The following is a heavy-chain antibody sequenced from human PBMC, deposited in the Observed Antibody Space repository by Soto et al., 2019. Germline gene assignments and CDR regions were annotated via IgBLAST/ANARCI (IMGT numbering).Heavy chain of an antibody. V-gene: IGHV3-30*18. CDR1: GFSFSSYG. CDR2: ISYHGSNK. D-gene: IGHD2-2*01. Sequence: GGSLRLSCAASGFSFSSYGTHWVRQAPGKGLEWVAVISYHGSNKYYADSVKGRFTISRDNSQDTLYLQMNRLRAEDTAVYFCAKDPTAIEGVPAASWFDPWGQGTLVTVSS. J-gene: IGHJ5*02. CDR3: AKDPTAIEGVPAASWFDP.